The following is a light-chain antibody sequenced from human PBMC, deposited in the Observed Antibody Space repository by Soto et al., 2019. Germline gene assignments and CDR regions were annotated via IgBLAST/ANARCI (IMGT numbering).Light chain of an antibody. J-gene: IGKJ1*01. CDR1: QSVSNK. Sequence: EIVMRQSPATLSVSPGERATLSCRASQSVSNKLVWYQQKPGQAPRLLIYAASTRATGIPARFSGSGSETEFTLTISSLQSEDLAVYYCQQYNSWPRTFGQGTKVDIK. CDR3: QQYNSWPRT. CDR2: AAS. V-gene: IGKV3-15*01.